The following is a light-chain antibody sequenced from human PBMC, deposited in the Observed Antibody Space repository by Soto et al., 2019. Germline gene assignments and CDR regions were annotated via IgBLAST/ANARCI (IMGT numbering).Light chain of an antibody. CDR2: EVS. CDR1: SSDVGAYNY. V-gene: IGLV2-14*01. J-gene: IGLJ2*01. Sequence: QSALTQPASVSGSPGQSITISCTGTSSDVGAYNYVSWHQQHPAKAPKVMIYEVSNRPSGISNRFSGSKSGNTASLTISGLQTEDEADYYCSSYTSSDTVVFGGGTKVTVL. CDR3: SSYTSSDTVV.